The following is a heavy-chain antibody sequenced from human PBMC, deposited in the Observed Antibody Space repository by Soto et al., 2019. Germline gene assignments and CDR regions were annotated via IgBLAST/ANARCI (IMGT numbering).Heavy chain of an antibody. CDR2: IKSKTDGGTT. Sequence: GGSLRLSCAASGFTFSNAWMNWVRQAPGKGLEWVGRIKSKTDGGTTDYAAPVKGRFTISRDDSKNTLYLQMNSLKTEDTAVYYCTGGYDFLSYGMDVWGQGTTVTVSS. V-gene: IGHV3-15*07. J-gene: IGHJ6*02. CDR3: TGGYDFLSYGMDV. CDR1: GFTFSNAW. D-gene: IGHD3-3*01.